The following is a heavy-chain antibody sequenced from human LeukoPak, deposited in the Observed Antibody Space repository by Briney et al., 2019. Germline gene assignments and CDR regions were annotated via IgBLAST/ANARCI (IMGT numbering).Heavy chain of an antibody. CDR3: ARRVPAATLDY. CDR1: GGSISSGDHY. CDR2: IYYSGST. D-gene: IGHD2-15*01. Sequence: PSETLSLTCTVSGGSISSGDHYWSWIRQPPGKGLEYIGYIYYSGSTYYNPSLKSRVTISVDTSKNQFSLKLSSVTAADTAVYYCARRVPAATLDYWGQGTLVTVSS. V-gene: IGHV4-30-4*08. J-gene: IGHJ4*02.